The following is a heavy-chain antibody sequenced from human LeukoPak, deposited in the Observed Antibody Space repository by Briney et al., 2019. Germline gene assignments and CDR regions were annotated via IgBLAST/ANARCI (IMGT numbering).Heavy chain of an antibody. CDR3: ARSSGYTNWFDP. CDR2: IYTSGST. D-gene: IGHD3-3*01. CDR1: GGSISSGSYY. Sequence: PSQTLSLTCTVSGGSISSGSYYWSWIRQPAGKGLEWIGRIYTSGSTNYNPSLKSRVTISADTSKNQFSLKLSSVTAADTAVYYCARSSGYTNWFDPWGQGTLVTVSS. J-gene: IGHJ5*02. V-gene: IGHV4-61*02.